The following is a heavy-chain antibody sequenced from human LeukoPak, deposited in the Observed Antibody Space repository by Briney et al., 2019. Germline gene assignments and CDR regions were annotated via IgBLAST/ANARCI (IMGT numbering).Heavy chain of an antibody. CDR2: IYPGDSDT. CDR1: GYRFSNYW. V-gene: IGHV5-51*01. D-gene: IGHD3-22*01. Sequence: GESLKISCQGSGYRFSNYWIDWVRQMPGKGLEWMGIIYPGDSDTRYSPSFQGQVTISADKSISTAYLQWSSLKASDTAMYYCARQQTAPNRGWGYYDSSGQFDYWGQGTLVTVSS. J-gene: IGHJ4*02. CDR3: ARQQTAPNRGWGYYDSSGQFDY.